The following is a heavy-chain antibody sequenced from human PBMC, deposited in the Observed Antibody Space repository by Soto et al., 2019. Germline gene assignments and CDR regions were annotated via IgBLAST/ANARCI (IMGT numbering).Heavy chain of an antibody. Sequence: QLVQSGAEVKKPGASVKVSCKASGYTFNNYGITWVRQAPGQGLEWVGWISTSIGHTNYAQSFQGRVTLTTDRSTTTAYMEVTSLRSDDTAVYYCARASYCSGGTCTNWSHPWGQGTQVTVSS. J-gene: IGHJ5*02. V-gene: IGHV1-18*01. CDR1: GYTFNNYG. CDR3: ARASYCSGGTCTNWSHP. CDR2: ISTSIGHT. D-gene: IGHD2-15*01.